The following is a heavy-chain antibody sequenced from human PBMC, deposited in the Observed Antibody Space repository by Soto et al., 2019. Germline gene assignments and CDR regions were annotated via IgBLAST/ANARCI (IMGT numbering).Heavy chain of an antibody. D-gene: IGHD3-3*01. CDR3: AKRNPILEWLLYYFDY. J-gene: IGHJ4*02. Sequence: GGSLRLSCAASGFTFSSYAMSWVRQAPGKGLEWVSAISGSGGSTYYADSVKGRFTISRDNSKNTLYLQMNSLRAEDTAVYYCAKRNPILEWLLYYFDYWGQGTLVTVSS. V-gene: IGHV3-23*01. CDR2: ISGSGGST. CDR1: GFTFSSYA.